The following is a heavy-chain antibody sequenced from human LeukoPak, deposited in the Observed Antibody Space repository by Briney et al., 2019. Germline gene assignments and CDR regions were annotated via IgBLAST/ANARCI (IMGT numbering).Heavy chain of an antibody. D-gene: IGHD5-18*01. CDR1: GFTFSSYA. CDR2: ISGSGGST. Sequence: GGSLRLSCAASGFTFSSYAMSWVRQAPGKGLEWVPAISGSGGSTYYADSVKGRFTISRDNSKNTLYLQMNSLRAEDTAVYYCAKDGSGYSYGYFDYWGQGTLVTVPS. V-gene: IGHV3-23*01. J-gene: IGHJ4*02. CDR3: AKDGSGYSYGYFDY.